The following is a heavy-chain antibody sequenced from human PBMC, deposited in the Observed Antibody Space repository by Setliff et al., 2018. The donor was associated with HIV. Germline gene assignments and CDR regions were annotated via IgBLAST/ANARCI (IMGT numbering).Heavy chain of an antibody. J-gene: IGHJ6*03. CDR1: GGSISSGGYY. CDR2: MYYSGSP. CDR3: ARVSNGVFDYYYFCIEG. V-gene: IGHV4-31*01. D-gene: IGHD1-1*01. Sequence: SETLSLTCTVSGGSISSGGYYWTWIRQHPGKGLEWIGYMYYSGSPYYNPSLKSLVTISVDTSKIHFSLRVSSVTAADTAVYYCARVSNGVFDYYYFCIEGWGKGTTGTVSS.